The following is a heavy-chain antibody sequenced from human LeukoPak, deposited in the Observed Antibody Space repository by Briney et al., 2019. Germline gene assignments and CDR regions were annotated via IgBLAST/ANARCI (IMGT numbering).Heavy chain of an antibody. CDR2: IIPIFGTA. J-gene: IGHJ4*02. V-gene: IGHV1-69*13. Sequence: ASVKVSCKASGGTFSSYAISWVRQAPGQGLEWMGGIIPIFGTANYAQKFQGRVTITADESTSTAYMELSSLRSEDTAVYYCARASYGDYGSGSLNFDYRGQGTLVTVSS. CDR3: ARASYGDYGSGSLNFDY. D-gene: IGHD4-17*01. CDR1: GGTFSSYA.